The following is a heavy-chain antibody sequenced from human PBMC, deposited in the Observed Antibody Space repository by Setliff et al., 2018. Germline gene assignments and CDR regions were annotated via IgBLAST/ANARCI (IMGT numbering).Heavy chain of an antibody. D-gene: IGHD2-15*01. V-gene: IGHV3-33*08. J-gene: IGHJ4*02. Sequence: GGSLRLSCAASGFTFSTYRMHWVRQAPGKGLEWVAVIWDDGGNKYHADSVKGRFTISRDNSKNTLYLQMNSLRPEDTAVYYCARTCSGSGCYAGLESWGQGTPVTGS. CDR3: ARTCSGSGCYAGLES. CDR1: GFTFSTYR. CDR2: IWDDGGNK.